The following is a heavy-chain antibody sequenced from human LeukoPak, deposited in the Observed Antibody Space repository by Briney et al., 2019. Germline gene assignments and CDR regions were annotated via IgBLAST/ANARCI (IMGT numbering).Heavy chain of an antibody. CDR3: AYFAFGSTSGKYFDY. V-gene: IGHV3-74*01. J-gene: IGHJ4*02. CDR2: INSDGSST. D-gene: IGHD2-2*01. CDR1: GFTFSSYW. Sequence: GGSLRLSCAASGFTFSSYWMHWVRQAPGKGLVWVSRINSDGSSTTYADSVKGRFTISRDNAKNTLYLQMNSLRAEDTAVYYCAYFAFGSTSGKYFDYWGQGTLVTVSS.